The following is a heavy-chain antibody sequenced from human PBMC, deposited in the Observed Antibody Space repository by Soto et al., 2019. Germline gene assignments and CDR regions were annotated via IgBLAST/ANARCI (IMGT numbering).Heavy chain of an antibody. CDR2: MFYSGNT. V-gene: IGHV4-39*01. Sequence: SETLSLTCTVSGDSISSSTYYWGWIRQSPGKGLEWIGSMFYSGNTYYNPSLESRVTLSIDTSKSQFSLKLNSVTAADTAVYYCVSPEGYYDSSGYTLDYWGQGTLVTVSS. D-gene: IGHD3-22*01. CDR3: VSPEGYYDSSGYTLDY. J-gene: IGHJ4*02. CDR1: GDSISSSTYY.